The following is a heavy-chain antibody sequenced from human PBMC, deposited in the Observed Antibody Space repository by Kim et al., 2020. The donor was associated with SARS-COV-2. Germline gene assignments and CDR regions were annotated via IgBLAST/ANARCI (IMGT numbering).Heavy chain of an antibody. CDR3: TRHYDSGSYPYFDY. CDR1: GFTFGDYA. Sequence: GGSLRLSCTASGFTFGDYAMSWFRQAPGKGLEWVGFIRSKAYGGTTEYAASVKGRFTISRDDSKSIAYLQMNSLKTEDTAVYYCTRHYDSGSYPYFDYWGQRTLVTVSS. CDR2: IRSKAYGGTT. V-gene: IGHV3-49*03. J-gene: IGHJ4*02. D-gene: IGHD3-10*01.